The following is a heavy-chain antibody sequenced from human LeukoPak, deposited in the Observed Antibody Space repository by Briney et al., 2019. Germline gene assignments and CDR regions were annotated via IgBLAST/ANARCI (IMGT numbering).Heavy chain of an antibody. V-gene: IGHV1-69*13. Sequence: EASVKVSCKASGGTFSSYAISWVRQAPGQGLEWMGGIIPIFGTANYAQKFQGRVTITADESTSTACMELSSLRSEDTAVYYCARDKSDIVVVPAASRSDAFDIWGQGTMVTVSS. CDR1: GGTFSSYA. CDR3: ARDKSDIVVVPAASRSDAFDI. CDR2: IIPIFGTA. D-gene: IGHD2-2*01. J-gene: IGHJ3*02.